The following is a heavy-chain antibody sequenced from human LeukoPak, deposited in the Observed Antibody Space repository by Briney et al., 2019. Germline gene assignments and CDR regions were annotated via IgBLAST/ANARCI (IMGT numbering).Heavy chain of an antibody. CDR1: GFTFSSYV. V-gene: IGHV3-33*01. J-gene: IGHJ6*03. CDR2: IRYDGSNE. CDR3: ARDTHKYCSSTSCYPRSERYYYYYYMDV. Sequence: GGSLRLSCATSGFTFSSYVMHWVRQAPGKGLEWVAVIRYDGSNEQYTDSVKGRFTISRDNSKNTLDLQMNSLRADDTAVYYCARDTHKYCSSTSCYPRSERYYYYYYMDVWGKGTTVTVSS. D-gene: IGHD2-2*01.